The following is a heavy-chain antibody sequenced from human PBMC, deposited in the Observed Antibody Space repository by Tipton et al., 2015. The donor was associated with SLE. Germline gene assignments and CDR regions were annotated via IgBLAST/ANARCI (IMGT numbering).Heavy chain of an antibody. CDR2: IYTSGST. J-gene: IGHJ6*02. CDR1: GGSISSHY. V-gene: IGHV4-4*07. Sequence: TLSLTCTVSGGSISSHYWSWIRQPAGKGLGWIGRIYTSGSTNYNPSLKSRVTMSVDTSKNQFSLKLSSVTATDTAVYYCARAGIAAAYGMDVWGQGTTVTVSS. CDR3: ARAGIAAAYGMDV. D-gene: IGHD6-13*01.